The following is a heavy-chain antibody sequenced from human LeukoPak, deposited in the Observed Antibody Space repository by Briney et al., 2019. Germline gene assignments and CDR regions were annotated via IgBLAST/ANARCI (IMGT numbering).Heavy chain of an antibody. Sequence: GGSLRLSCAASGFTVSSYGMTWVRQAPGKGLEWGSAFSATDGSAQYAESVKGRFTISRDNSKNRLSLQMNSMRDEDTAVYYCAKARIASAGTGAFDVWGQGTMVTVSS. V-gene: IGHV3-23*01. D-gene: IGHD6-13*01. CDR1: GFTVSSYG. CDR2: FSATDGSA. J-gene: IGHJ3*01. CDR3: AKARIASAGTGAFDV.